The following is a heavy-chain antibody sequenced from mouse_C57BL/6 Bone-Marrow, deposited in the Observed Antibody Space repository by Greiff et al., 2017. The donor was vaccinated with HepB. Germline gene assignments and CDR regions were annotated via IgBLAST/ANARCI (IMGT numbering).Heavy chain of an antibody. J-gene: IGHJ4*01. CDR2: IDPETGGT. CDR1: GYTFTDYE. V-gene: IGHV1-15*01. Sequence: QVQLKQSGAELVRPGASVTLSCKASGYTFTDYEMHWVKQTPVHGLEWIGAIDPETGGTAYNQKFKGKAILTADKSSSTAYMELRSLTSEDSAVYYCTRAYYSNSYYAMDYWGQGTSVTVSS. CDR3: TRAYYSNSYYAMDY. D-gene: IGHD2-5*01.